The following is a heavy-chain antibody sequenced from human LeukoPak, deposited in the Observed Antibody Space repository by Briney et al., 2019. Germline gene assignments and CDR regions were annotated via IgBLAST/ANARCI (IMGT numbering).Heavy chain of an antibody. CDR3: ARQYYDYVWGTHPYYFDY. CDR2: MYYSGST. CDR1: GGSFSGYY. D-gene: IGHD3-16*01. V-gene: IGHV4-34*01. Sequence: SETLSLTCAVYGGSFSGYYWGWIRQPPGKGLEWIGSMYYSGSTYYNPSLKSRVTISVDTSKNQFSLRLSSVSAADTAVYYCARQYYDYVWGTHPYYFDYWGQGTLVTVSS. J-gene: IGHJ4*02.